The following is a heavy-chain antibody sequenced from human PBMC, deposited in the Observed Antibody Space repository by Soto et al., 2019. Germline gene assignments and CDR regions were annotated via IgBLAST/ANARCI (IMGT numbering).Heavy chain of an antibody. Sequence: PSQTLALPCAISGDSVSRNSSAWNLIRQSPSRGVELLGRTYYRSKWYNDYAVSVKSRITINPDTSKNQFSLQLNSVTPENTAVYYCAREKQWLRNYYYGMDVWGQGTTVTVSS. D-gene: IGHD6-19*01. CDR3: AREKQWLRNYYYGMDV. CDR2: TYYRSKWYN. CDR1: GDSVSRNSSA. V-gene: IGHV6-1*01. J-gene: IGHJ6*02.